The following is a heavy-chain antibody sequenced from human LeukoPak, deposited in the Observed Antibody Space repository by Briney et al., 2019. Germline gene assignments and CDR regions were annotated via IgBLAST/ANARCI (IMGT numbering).Heavy chain of an antibody. CDR2: IIPIFGTA. J-gene: IGHJ4*02. D-gene: IGHD7-27*01. CDR1: GGTFCSYA. V-gene: IGHV1-69*13. CDR3: ASKRSNWGDIYYFDY. Sequence: SVKVSCKASGGTFCSYAISWVRQAPGQGLEWMGGIIPIFGTANYAQKFQGRVTITADESTSTAYMELSSLRSEDTAVYYCASKRSNWGDIYYFDYWGQGTLVTVSS.